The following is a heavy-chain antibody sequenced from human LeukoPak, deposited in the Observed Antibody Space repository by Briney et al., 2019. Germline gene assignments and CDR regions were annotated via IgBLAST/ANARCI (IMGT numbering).Heavy chain of an antibody. CDR2: ISYDGSNK. D-gene: IGHD2-15*01. J-gene: IGHJ3*01. Sequence: PGGSLRLSCAASGFAFNAYPMHWVRQAPGKGLEWVAVISYDGSNKYYAASVQGRFNISRDNSKNTLYLQMNSLRAEDTAVYYCAREVRSALWGQGTMVTVSS. V-gene: IGHV3-30*04. CDR3: AREVRSAL. CDR1: GFAFNAYP.